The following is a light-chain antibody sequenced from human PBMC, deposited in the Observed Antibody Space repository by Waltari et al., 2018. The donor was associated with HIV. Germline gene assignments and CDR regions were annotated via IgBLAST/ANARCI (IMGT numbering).Light chain of an antibody. J-gene: IGLJ2*01. CDR1: KLGDKY. CDR2: QHR. Sequence: SYELTQPPSVSVSPGQTASITCSGDKLGDKYACWYQQKPGQSPVLCIDQHRKRPSGIPERFSGSNSGNTATLTISGTQAMDEADYYCQAWDSSTAVFGGGTKLTVL. V-gene: IGLV3-1*01. CDR3: QAWDSSTAV.